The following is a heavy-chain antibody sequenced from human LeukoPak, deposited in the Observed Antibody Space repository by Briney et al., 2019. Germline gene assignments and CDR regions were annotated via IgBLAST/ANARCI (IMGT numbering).Heavy chain of an antibody. D-gene: IGHD6-19*01. J-gene: IGHJ3*02. CDR3: ARVQWLVDAFDI. V-gene: IGHV1-69*13. CDR1: GGTFRSYA. Sequence: ASVKVSCKASGGTFRSYAISWVRQAPGQGLEWMGGIIPIFGTANYAQKFQGRVTITADESTSTAYMELSSLRSEDTAVYYCARVQWLVDAFDIWGQGTMVTVSS. CDR2: IIPIFGTA.